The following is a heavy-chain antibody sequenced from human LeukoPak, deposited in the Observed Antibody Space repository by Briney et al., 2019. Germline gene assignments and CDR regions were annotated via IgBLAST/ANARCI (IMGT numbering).Heavy chain of an antibody. V-gene: IGHV3-9*01. CDR1: GFTFDDYA. D-gene: IGHD5-18*01. Sequence: GGSLRLSCAASGFTFDDYAMHWVRQAPGKGLEWVSGISWNSGSIGYADSVKGRFTISRDNAKNPLYLQMNSLRAEDTALYYCAKDRRKNRIQLWSHYYYYMDVWGKGTTVTISS. CDR3: AKDRRKNRIQLWSHYYYYMDV. J-gene: IGHJ6*03. CDR2: ISWNSGSI.